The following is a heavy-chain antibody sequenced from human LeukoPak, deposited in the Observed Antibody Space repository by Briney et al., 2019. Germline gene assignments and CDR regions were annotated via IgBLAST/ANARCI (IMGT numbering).Heavy chain of an antibody. V-gene: IGHV1-46*01. J-gene: IGHJ6*02. CDR2: INPSGGST. Sequence: ASVKVSCKASGYTFTSYYMHWVRQAPGQGLEWMGIINPSGGSTSYAQKFQGRVTMTRDTSTSTVYMELSSLRSEDTAVYYCARKDSVSRGLYYYYYGMYVWGQGTTVTVSS. CDR3: ARKDSVSRGLYYYYYGMYV. CDR1: GYTFTSYY. D-gene: IGHD3-10*01.